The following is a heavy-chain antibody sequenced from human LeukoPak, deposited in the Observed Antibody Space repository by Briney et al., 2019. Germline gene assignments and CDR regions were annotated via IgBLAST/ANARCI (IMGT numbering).Heavy chain of an antibody. CDR1: GFTFSSYW. CDR2: ISGGTGGST. Sequence: PGGSLRLSCAASGFTFSSYWMHWVRQAPGKGLEWVSVISGGTGGSTYYADSVKGRFTISRDNSKNTLYLQMNSLRAEDTAVYYCAKRGSSSWTQFDYWGQGTLVTVSS. J-gene: IGHJ4*02. D-gene: IGHD6-13*01. CDR3: AKRGSSSWTQFDY. V-gene: IGHV3-23*01.